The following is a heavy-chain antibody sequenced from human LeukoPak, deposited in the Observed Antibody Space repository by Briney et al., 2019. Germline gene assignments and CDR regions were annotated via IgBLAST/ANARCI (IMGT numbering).Heavy chain of an antibody. D-gene: IGHD3-22*01. CDR2: INPSGGST. Sequence: ASVKVSCKASGYTFTSYYMHWVRQAPGQAREWMGIINPSGGSTSYAQKFQGRVTMTRDTSTSTVYMELSSLRSEDTAVYYCARDPSYGSSGLPKNWFDPWGQGTLVTVSS. V-gene: IGHV1-46*01. J-gene: IGHJ5*02. CDR1: GYTFTSYY. CDR3: ARDPSYGSSGLPKNWFDP.